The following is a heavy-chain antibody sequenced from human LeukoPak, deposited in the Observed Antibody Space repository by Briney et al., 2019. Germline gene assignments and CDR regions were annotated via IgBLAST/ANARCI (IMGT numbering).Heavy chain of an antibody. CDR3: GKDSRPSVTTFRSRWTDS. D-gene: IGHD4-11*01. CDR1: GFTFSNAW. CDR2: IKSKIDGETT. V-gene: IGHV3-15*01. Sequence: GGSLRLSCAASGFTFSNAWMSWVRQTPGKGLEWVGRIKSKIDGETTDYAAPVKGRFTISRDDSKDTLYLQMNSLRAEDTAVYYCGKDSRPSVTTFRSRWTDSWGQGTLVTVSS. J-gene: IGHJ4*02.